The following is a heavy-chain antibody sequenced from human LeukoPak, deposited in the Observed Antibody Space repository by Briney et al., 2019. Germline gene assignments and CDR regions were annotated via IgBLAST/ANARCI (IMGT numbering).Heavy chain of an antibody. CDR1: GGSFSGYY. J-gene: IGHJ4*02. V-gene: IGHV4-34*01. D-gene: IGHD6-13*01. CDR2: INHSGST. Sequence: SETLSLTCAVYGGSFSGYYWSWIRQPPGKGLEWIGEINHSGSTNYNPSLKSRVTISVDTSKNQFSLKLNSATAADTAVYYCVRFSSSTWAFDLWGQGTLVTVSS. CDR3: VRFSSSTWAFDL.